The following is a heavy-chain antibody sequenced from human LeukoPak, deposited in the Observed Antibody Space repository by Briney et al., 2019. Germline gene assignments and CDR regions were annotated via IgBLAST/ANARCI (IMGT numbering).Heavy chain of an antibody. D-gene: IGHD3-3*01. CDR2: ISAYNGNT. V-gene: IGHV1-18*01. CDR3: ARVPYDFWSGYYPDD. J-gene: IGHJ4*02. CDR1: GYTFTSYG. Sequence: ASVKVSCKASGYTFTSYGISWVRQAPGQGLEWMGWISAYNGNTNYAQKLQGRVTMTTDTSTSTAYMGLRSLRSDDTAVYYCARVPYDFWSGYYPDDWGQGTLVTVSS.